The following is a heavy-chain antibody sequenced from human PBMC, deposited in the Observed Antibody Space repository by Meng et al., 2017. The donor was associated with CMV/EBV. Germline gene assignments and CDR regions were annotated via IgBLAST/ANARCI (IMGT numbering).Heavy chain of an antibody. Sequence: CTFSSYAMSCVRQATGKGLEWVSVIYSGGSSTYYADSVKGRFTISRDNSKNTLYLQMNSLRAEDTAVYYCARGAGYLVGPSKAWLDPWGQGTLVTVSS. V-gene: IGHV3-23*03. CDR1: CTFSSYA. J-gene: IGHJ5*02. D-gene: IGHD3-9*01. CDR2: IYSGGSST. CDR3: ARGAGYLVGPSKAWLDP.